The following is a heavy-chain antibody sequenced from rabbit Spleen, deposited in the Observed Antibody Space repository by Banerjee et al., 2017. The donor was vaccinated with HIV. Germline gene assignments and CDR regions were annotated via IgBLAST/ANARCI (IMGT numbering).Heavy chain of an antibody. Sequence: LEESGGGLVKPGGTLTLTCTVSGFSFSSNWICWVRQAPGKGLEWIACIDTNDGDTDYANWPKGRFTISKTSSTTVTLQMTSLTAADTATYFCAREDAGFDAYSLWGPGTLVTVS. CDR3: AREDAGFDAYSL. V-gene: IGHV1S45*01. D-gene: IGHD6-1*01. CDR1: GFSFSSNW. CDR2: IDTNDGDT. J-gene: IGHJ6*01.